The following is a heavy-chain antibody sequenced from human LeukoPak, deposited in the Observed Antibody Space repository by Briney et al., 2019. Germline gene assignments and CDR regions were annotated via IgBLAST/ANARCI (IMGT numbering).Heavy chain of an antibody. V-gene: IGHV3-30*18. J-gene: IGHJ6*02. CDR3: AKGDGSYYYYYGMDV. Sequence: PGGSLRLSCAASGFTFSSYGMHWVRQAPGKGLEWVAVISYDGSNKYYADFVKGRFTISRDNSKNTLYLQMNSLRAEDTAVYYCAKGDGSYYYYYGMDVWGQGTTVTVSS. CDR2: ISYDGSNK. CDR1: GFTFSSYG. D-gene: IGHD1-26*01.